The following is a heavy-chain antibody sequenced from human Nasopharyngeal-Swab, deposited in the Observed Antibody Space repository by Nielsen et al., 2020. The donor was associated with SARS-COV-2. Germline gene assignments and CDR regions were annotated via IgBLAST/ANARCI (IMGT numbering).Heavy chain of an antibody. J-gene: IGHJ2*01. V-gene: IGHV3-21*01. D-gene: IGHD6-19*01. Sequence: SCATSGFIFSTYRMNWVRQAPGKGLEWVSSISSTNNYIYYADSVKGRFTISRDNAKSSLYLQMNSLRAEDTAVYYCASSGYSSGCNLWGRGTLFTVSS. CDR2: ISSTNNYI. CDR3: ASSGYSSGCNL. CDR1: GFIFSTYR.